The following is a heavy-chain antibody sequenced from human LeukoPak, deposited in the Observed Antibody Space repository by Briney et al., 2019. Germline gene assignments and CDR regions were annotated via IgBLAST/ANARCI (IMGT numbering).Heavy chain of an antibody. CDR3: ARSYDTSGYFHALRI. Sequence: PSETLSLTCAISGGSISSGGYSWHWLRQPPGKGLEWIGYSFQTGTTYYNASLKSRVTIPVDRSKNQFSLQLTSVTAADTAVYYCARSYDTSGYFHALRIWGQGTMVTVSS. CDR2: SFQTGTT. J-gene: IGHJ3*02. V-gene: IGHV4-30-2*01. CDR1: GGSISSGGYS. D-gene: IGHD3-22*01.